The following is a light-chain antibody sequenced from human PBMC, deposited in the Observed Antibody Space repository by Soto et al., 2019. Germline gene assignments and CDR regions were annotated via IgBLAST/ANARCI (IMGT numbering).Light chain of an antibody. J-gene: IGLJ2*01. Sequence: QSVLTQPASVSGSPGQSITISCTGTSSDVGGYKYVSWYQQHPGKAPKLMIYEVSNRPSGVSNRFSGSKSGNTASLTISGLRAEDEAVYYCSSYTGSSTYVVFGGGTKLTVL. V-gene: IGLV2-14*01. CDR1: SSDVGGYKY. CDR3: SSYTGSSTYVV. CDR2: EVS.